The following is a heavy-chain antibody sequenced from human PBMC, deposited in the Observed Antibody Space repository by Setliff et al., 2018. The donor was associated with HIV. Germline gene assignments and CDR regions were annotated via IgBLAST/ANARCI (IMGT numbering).Heavy chain of an antibody. D-gene: IGHD5-12*01. CDR1: GYSMSSGYY. V-gene: IGHV4-38-2*01. Sequence: SETLSLTCGVSGYSMSSGYYWGWIRQPPGKGLEWIGNVYHTGSTYYDPSLKSRVTISVDRSKTQFSLKLSSVTAADTAVYYCARSPLYSGYERYYFDYWGQGTLVTVSS. J-gene: IGHJ4*02. CDR2: VYHTGST. CDR3: ARSPLYSGYERYYFDY.